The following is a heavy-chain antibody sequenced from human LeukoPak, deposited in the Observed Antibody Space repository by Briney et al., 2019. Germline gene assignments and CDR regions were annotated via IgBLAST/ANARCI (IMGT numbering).Heavy chain of an antibody. Sequence: SETLSLTCTVSGGSISSYYWSWIRQPPGKGLEWIGYIYYSGSTNYNPSLKSRVTISVDTSKNQFSLKLSSVTAADTAVYYCARGGGEGGYTWFDAWGQGTLVTVSS. CDR2: IYYSGST. CDR1: GGSISSYY. J-gene: IGHJ5*02. CDR3: ARGGGEGGYTWFDA. V-gene: IGHV4-59*01. D-gene: IGHD2-15*01.